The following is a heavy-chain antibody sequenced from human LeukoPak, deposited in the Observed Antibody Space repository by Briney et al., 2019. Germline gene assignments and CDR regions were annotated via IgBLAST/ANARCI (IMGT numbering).Heavy chain of an antibody. CDR2: IYYTGST. J-gene: IGHJ5*02. D-gene: IGHD3-3*01. CDR3: ARGGRFLEERWFDP. V-gene: IGHV4-39*01. Sequence: ASETLSLTCTVSGGSLSSSSYYWAWIRQPPGKELEWIGNIYYTGSTYFNPSLKSRVIISVDTSKNQFSLKLSSVTAADTAVYYCARGGRFLEERWFDPWGQGTLVTVSS. CDR1: GGSLSSSSYY.